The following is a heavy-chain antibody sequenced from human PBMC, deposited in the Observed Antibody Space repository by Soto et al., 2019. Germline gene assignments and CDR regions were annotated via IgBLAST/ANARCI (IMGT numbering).Heavy chain of an antibody. CDR2: ISYDGSNK. D-gene: IGHD2-15*01. V-gene: IGHV3-30*18. CDR1: GFTFSSYG. CDR3: AKDLASGGSALGSSYYYMDV. J-gene: IGHJ6*03. Sequence: GGSLRLSCAASGFTFSSYGMHWVRQAPGKGLEWVAVISYDGSNKYYADSVKGRFTISRDNSKNTLYLQMNSLRAEDTAVYYCAKDLASGGSALGSSYYYMDVWGKGTTVTVSS.